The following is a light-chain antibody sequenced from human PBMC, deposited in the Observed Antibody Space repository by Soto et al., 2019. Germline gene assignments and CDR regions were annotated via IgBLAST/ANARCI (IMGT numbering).Light chain of an antibody. Sequence: EIVLTQSPGTLSLSPGERATLSCRASQRVSSSYLAWYQQKPGQAPRLLIYDASNRATGIPDRFSGGGSATDFTLTISRLEPEEFAVYYCQQYGSSPRTFGQGTKVEIK. CDR1: QRVSSSY. CDR3: QQYGSSPRT. V-gene: IGKV3-20*01. CDR2: DAS. J-gene: IGKJ1*01.